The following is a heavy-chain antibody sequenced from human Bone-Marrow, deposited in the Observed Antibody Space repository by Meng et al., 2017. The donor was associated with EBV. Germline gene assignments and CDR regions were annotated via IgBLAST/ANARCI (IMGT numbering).Heavy chain of an antibody. J-gene: IGHJ6*02. CDR2: LTPTGGDP. Sequence: QMLLVRCGREATNSLPSDEIPVKEPEAPFTDSWMPCVRQAPGQGLDGMGLLTPTGGDPTYSHKFHGRVTMTRDTSTNPLSIALSSLRSDYTAMYYCVRDLWMTARNVRHYYGMEVWGQGTTVTVSS. D-gene: IGHD2-21*02. CDR3: VRDLWMTARNVRHYYGMEV. V-gene: IGHV1-46*01. CDR1: EAPFTDSW.